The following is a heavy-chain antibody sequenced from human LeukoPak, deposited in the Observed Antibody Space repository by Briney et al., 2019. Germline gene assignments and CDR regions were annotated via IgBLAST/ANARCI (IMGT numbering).Heavy chain of an antibody. CDR3: ARKDSRDYGDYSPALDYYYGMDV. J-gene: IGHJ6*02. D-gene: IGHD4-17*01. CDR2: IIPIFGTA. Sequence: SVKLSCKSSGGTFSSYAISWVRQAPGQGLEWMGGIIPIFGTANYAQKFQGRVTITADESTSTAYMELSSLRSEDTAVYYCARKDSRDYGDYSPALDYYYGMDVWGQGITVTVSS. CDR1: GGTFSSYA. V-gene: IGHV1-69*13.